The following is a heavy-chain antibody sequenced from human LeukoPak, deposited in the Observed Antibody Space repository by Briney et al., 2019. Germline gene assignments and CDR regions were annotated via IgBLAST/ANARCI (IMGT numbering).Heavy chain of an antibody. CDR3: ARDYSSGLGSWFDP. V-gene: IGHV4-31*03. CDR2: VYYSGSS. CDR1: GSSVSSDEYY. J-gene: IGHJ5*02. Sequence: PSQTLSLTCSVSGSSVSSDEYYWSWVRQHPGKGLEWIGYVYYSGSSYYIPSLESRVTMSVEVSKNQFSLELRSVTAADTAVYYCARDYSSGLGSWFDPWGQGTLVTVSS. D-gene: IGHD6-19*01.